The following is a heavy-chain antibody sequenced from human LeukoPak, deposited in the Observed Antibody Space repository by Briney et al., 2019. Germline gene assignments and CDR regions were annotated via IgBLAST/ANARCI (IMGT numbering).Heavy chain of an antibody. CDR3: AKDRGWNYPRTLDY. Sequence: GGSLRLSCAASGFTFSSYEMNWVRQAPGKGLEWVLYISSSGSTIYYADSVKGRFTISRDNAKNSLYLQMNSLRAEDTAVYYCAKDRGWNYPRTLDYWGQGTLVTVSS. V-gene: IGHV3-48*03. CDR1: GFTFSSYE. CDR2: ISSSGSTI. D-gene: IGHD1-7*01. J-gene: IGHJ4*02.